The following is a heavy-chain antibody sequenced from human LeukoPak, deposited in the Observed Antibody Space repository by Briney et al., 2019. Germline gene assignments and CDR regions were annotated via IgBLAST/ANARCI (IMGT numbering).Heavy chain of an antibody. CDR2: INPNSGGT. CDR1: GYTFTGYY. CDR3: ARAIGDDFWSGYYYYFDY. V-gene: IGHV1-2*02. J-gene: IGHJ4*02. D-gene: IGHD3-3*01. Sequence: GASVKVSCKASGYTFTGYYMHWVRQAPGQGLEWMGWINPNSGGTNYAQKFQGRVTMTRDTSISTAYMELSRLRSDDTAVYYCARAIGDDFWSGYYYYFDYRAREPWSPSPQ.